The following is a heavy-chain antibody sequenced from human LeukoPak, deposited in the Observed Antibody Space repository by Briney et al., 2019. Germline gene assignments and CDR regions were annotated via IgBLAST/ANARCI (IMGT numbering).Heavy chain of an antibody. CDR1: GYTFTSYY. V-gene: IGHV1-46*01. CDR3: ASGYDFWSGLDY. CDR2: INPSGGST. Sequence: ASVKVSCKASGYTFTSYYMHWVRQAPGQGLEWMGIINPSGGSTSYAQKFQGRGTMTRETSPSTVYMELSSLRSEDTAAYYCASGYDFWSGLDYWGQGTLVTVSS. J-gene: IGHJ4*02. D-gene: IGHD3-3*01.